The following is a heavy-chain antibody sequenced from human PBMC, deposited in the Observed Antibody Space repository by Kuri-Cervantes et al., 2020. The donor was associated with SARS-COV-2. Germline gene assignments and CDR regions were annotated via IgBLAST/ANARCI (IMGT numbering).Heavy chain of an antibody. CDR3: ARHRPTSGYFQH. CDR1: GGSISSQSYY. CDR2: VYYSGST. J-gene: IGHJ1*01. V-gene: IGHV4-39*01. Sequence: ESLKISCTVSGGSISSQSYYWGWIRQPPGKGLEWIGSVYYSGSTYYNPSLKSRVTISLDTSKNQFSLKLSSVTAADTAVYYCARHRPTSGYFQHWGQGTLVTVSS. D-gene: IGHD2-2*01.